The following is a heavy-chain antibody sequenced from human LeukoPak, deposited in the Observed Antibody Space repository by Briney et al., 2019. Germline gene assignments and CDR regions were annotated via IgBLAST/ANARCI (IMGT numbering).Heavy chain of an antibody. Sequence: SETLSLTCAVSGGSISSGGYSWTWIRQPPGKGLEWIGYTHHTGSTYYKPSLKSRVTISVDRSKNQFSLKLTSVTAADTAVYYCASGYWFLDLWGRGTLVTVSS. CDR3: ASGYWFLDL. CDR1: GGSISSGGYS. CDR2: THHTGST. V-gene: IGHV4-30-2*01. J-gene: IGHJ2*01.